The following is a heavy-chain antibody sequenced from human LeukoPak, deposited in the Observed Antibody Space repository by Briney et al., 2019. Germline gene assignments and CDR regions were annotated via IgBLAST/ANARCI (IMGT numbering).Heavy chain of an antibody. V-gene: IGHV3-30-3*01. CDR3: EGYYDSSGYYRDY. CDR2: ISYDGSNK. D-gene: IGHD3-22*01. J-gene: IGHJ4*02. CDR1: GFTFSSYA. Sequence: GASLRLSCAASGFTFSSYAMHWDRQTPGKGLEWVAVISYDGSNKYYADSVKGRFTISRDNSKNTLYLQMNSLRAEDTAVYYCEGYYDSSGYYRDYWGQGTLVTVSS.